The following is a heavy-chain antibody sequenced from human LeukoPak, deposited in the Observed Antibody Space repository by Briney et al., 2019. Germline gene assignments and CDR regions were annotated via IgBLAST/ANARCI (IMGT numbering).Heavy chain of an antibody. CDR1: GGSFSGYY. CDR3: ARGDHDSSGWYWAFDY. Sequence: PETLSLTCAVYGGSFSGYYWSWIRQPPGKGLEWIGEINHSGSTNYNPSLKSRVTISVDTSKNQFSLKLSSVTAADTAVYYCARGDHDSSGWYWAFDYWGQGTLVTVSS. V-gene: IGHV4-34*01. J-gene: IGHJ4*02. D-gene: IGHD6-19*01. CDR2: INHSGST.